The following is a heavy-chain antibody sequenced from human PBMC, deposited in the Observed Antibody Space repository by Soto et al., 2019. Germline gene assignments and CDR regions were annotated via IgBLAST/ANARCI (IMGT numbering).Heavy chain of an antibody. CDR2: IDPSDSYT. J-gene: IGHJ6*02. CDR1: GYRFTSYW. CDR3: ARTSMQSRGYSYGHGGMDV. V-gene: IGHV5-10-1*01. D-gene: IGHD5-18*01. Sequence: GESLKISCRGSGYRFTSYWIDWLGQMPEKGLEWMGRIDPSDSYTNYSPSFQGHVTISADKSISTAYPQWSSLKASDTAMYYCARTSMQSRGYSYGHGGMDVWGQGTTVTVSS.